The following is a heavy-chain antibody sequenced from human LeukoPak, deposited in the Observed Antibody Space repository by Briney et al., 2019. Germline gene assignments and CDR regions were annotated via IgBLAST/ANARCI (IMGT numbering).Heavy chain of an antibody. D-gene: IGHD1-20*01. J-gene: IGHJ4*02. CDR1: GFTFSISA. CDR2: ISFDGSNK. CDR3: ATLTGTTGSDDY. Sequence: GTSLRLSCAASGFTFSISAMHWVRQAPGKGLEWAAVISFDGSNKYYADSVKGRFTVSRDNSRSTLFLQMSTLRAEDTAVYYCATLTGTTGSDDYWGQGTLVTVSS. V-gene: IGHV3-30*04.